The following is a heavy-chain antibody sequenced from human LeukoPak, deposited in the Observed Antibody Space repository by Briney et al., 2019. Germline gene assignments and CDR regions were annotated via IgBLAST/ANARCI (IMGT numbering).Heavy chain of an antibody. J-gene: IGHJ4*02. V-gene: IGHV4-30-2*01. CDR1: RDSLSSGGYS. CDR3: ARGPIQLWSPSALSYFDY. Sequence: PSETLSLTCAVSRDSLSSGGYSWSWVRQPPGKGLEWIGYIHHSGSTYQHPSLKSRVTISVDRSKNQFSLKLSSVTAADTAMYYCARGPIQLWSPSALSYFDYWGQGSLVTVSS. CDR2: IHHSGST. D-gene: IGHD5-18*01.